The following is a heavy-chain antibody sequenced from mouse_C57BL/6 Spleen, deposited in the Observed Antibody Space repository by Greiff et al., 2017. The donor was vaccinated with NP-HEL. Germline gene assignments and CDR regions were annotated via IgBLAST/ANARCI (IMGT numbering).Heavy chain of an antibody. CDR2: ISYDGSN. Sequence: DVKLVESGPGLVKPSQSLSLTCSVTGYSITSGYYWNWIRQFPGNKLEWMGYISYDGSNNYNPSIKNRISITRDTSKNQFFLKLNSVTTEDTATYYCARERAFYDGYPPIPMDYWGQGTSVTVSS. D-gene: IGHD2-3*01. CDR3: ARERAFYDGYPPIPMDY. CDR1: GYSITSGYY. V-gene: IGHV3-6*01. J-gene: IGHJ4*01.